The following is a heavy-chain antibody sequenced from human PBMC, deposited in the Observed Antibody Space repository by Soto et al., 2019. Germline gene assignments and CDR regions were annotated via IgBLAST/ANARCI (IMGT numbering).Heavy chain of an antibody. Sequence: PSETLSLTCTEYGGYMRNYFWTWIRQPPGKGLEWIGYIHYSGTTSFFPSYNPSLRSRVTISEDTSKNQFSLKLLSVTTADTAVYFCAAGEASSRNLAPYYLDFWGQGTLVTVSS. CDR1: GGYMRNYF. D-gene: IGHD6-13*01. J-gene: IGHJ4*02. CDR3: AAGEASSRNLAPYYLDF. CDR2: IHYSGTT. V-gene: IGHV4-59*01.